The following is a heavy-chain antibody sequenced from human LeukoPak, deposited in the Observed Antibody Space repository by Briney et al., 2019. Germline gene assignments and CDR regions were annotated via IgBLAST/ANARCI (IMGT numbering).Heavy chain of an antibody. CDR2: IRSKIYGGTP. CDR3: TRDQTPYY. CDR1: GFTFGDYA. Sequence: GGSLRLSCTASGFTFGDYAMTWVRQAPGKGLEWVGFIRSKIYGGTPEYAASVKGRFTISRDDSKGIAYLQMNSMKTEDTAVYYCTRDQTPYYWGQGTLVTVSS. V-gene: IGHV3-49*04. J-gene: IGHJ4*02.